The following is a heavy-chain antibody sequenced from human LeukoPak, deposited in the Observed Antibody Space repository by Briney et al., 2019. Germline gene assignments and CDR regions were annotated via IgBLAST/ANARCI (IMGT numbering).Heavy chain of an antibody. CDR3: AKDSRNYGGNDHDAFDI. V-gene: IGHV3-53*01. CDR1: GFTVSSNY. D-gene: IGHD4-23*01. J-gene: IGHJ3*02. CDR2: IYSGGST. Sequence: GGSLRLPCAASGFTVSSNYMSWVRQAPGKGLEWVSVIYSGGSTYYADSVKGRFTISRDNSKNTLYLQMNSLRAEDTAVYYCAKDSRNYGGNDHDAFDIWGQGTMVTVSS.